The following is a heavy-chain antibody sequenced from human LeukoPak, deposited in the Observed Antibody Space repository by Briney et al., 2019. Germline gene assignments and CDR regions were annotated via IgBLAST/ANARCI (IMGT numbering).Heavy chain of an antibody. J-gene: IGHJ6*02. CDR1: GYTLTELS. CDR2: FDPEDGET. Sequence: VSVKVSCKVSGYTLTELSMHWVRQAPGKGLEWMGGFDPEDGETIYAQKFQGRVTMTEDTSTDTAYMELSSLRSEDTAVYYCATGGRPPGSPGENLYYYYGMDVWGQGTTVTVSS. V-gene: IGHV1-24*01. CDR3: ATGGRPPGSPGENLYYYYGMDV. D-gene: IGHD2/OR15-2a*01.